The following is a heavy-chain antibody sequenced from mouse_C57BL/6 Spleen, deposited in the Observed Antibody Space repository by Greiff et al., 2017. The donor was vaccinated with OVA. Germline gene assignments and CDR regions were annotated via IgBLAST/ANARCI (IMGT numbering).Heavy chain of an antibody. CDR2: IYPRSGNT. Sequence: VQVVESGAELARPGASVKLSCKASGYTFTSYGISWVKQRTGQGLEWIGEIYPRSGNTYYNEKFKGKATLTADKSSSTAYMELRSLTSEDSAVYFCARSSPYDYDEGGFDYWGQGTTLTVSS. CDR3: ARSSPYDYDEGGFDY. J-gene: IGHJ2*01. CDR1: GYTFTSYG. V-gene: IGHV1-81*01. D-gene: IGHD2-4*01.